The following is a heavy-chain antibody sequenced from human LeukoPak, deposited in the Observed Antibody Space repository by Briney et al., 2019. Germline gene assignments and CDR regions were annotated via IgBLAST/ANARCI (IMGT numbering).Heavy chain of an antibody. CDR1: GFTFSSYN. CDR3: ARDPRNMITFGGVIVGYCFDY. D-gene: IGHD3-16*02. J-gene: IGHJ4*02. V-gene: IGHV3-48*01. Sequence: GGSLRLSCAASGFTFSSYNMNWVRQAPGKGLEWVSYISSSSSTIYYADSVKGRFTISRDNAKNSLYLQMNSLRAEDTAVYYCARDPRNMITFGGVIVGYCFDYWGQGTLVTVSS. CDR2: ISSSSSTI.